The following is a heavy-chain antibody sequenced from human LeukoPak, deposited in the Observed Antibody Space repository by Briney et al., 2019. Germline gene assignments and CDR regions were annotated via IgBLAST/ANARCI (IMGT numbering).Heavy chain of an antibody. Sequence: PSDTLSLTCTVSGGSISSGGYYWSWIRQHPGKGLEWIAYIQHSRLTHYNPSLKTRVTISVDTPKNLFSLRLSPVTAADTAVYYCARQYASGSLNWFDTWGQGTLVTVSS. CDR1: GGSISSGGYY. CDR3: ARQYASGSLNWFDT. J-gene: IGHJ5*02. CDR2: IQHSRLT. D-gene: IGHD3-10*01. V-gene: IGHV4-31*03.